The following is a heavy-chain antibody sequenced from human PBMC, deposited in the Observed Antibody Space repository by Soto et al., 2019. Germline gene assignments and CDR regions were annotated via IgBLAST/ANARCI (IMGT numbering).Heavy chain of an antibody. Sequence: GGSLRLSCAASGFTFSHYAMHWVRQAPGKGLEWVAATWYDGDTRYYSDSVKGRFTISRDNSKTTLFLQMDSLRPEDTAVYHCTRSHILFRGIIIPNTFDFWGQGTLVTVSS. CDR3: TRSHILFRGIIIPNTFDF. CDR1: GFTFSHYA. CDR2: TWYDGDTR. D-gene: IGHD3-10*01. J-gene: IGHJ4*02. V-gene: IGHV3-33*01.